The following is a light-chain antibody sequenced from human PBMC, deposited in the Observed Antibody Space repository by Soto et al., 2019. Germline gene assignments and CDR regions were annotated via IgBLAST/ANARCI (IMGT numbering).Light chain of an antibody. Sequence: LLTQSPSSLSASVGARVTITCRASQGISSNFAWYQQKPGRAPKLLIFGASTLQSGVPSRYSGSGSGTDVTLTICSVQHEDFATYFCQKLNAYPPWTCGQGTKVEIK. CDR2: GAS. CDR1: QGISSN. J-gene: IGKJ1*01. V-gene: IGKV1-9*01. CDR3: QKLNAYPPWT.